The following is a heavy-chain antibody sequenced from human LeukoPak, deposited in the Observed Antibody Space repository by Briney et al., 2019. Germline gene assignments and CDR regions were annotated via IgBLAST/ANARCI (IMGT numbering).Heavy chain of an antibody. CDR3: TTGEGYLIDY. CDR2: IESKTDGGTT. Sequence: GALRLSCAASGFTFSNAWMSWVRQAPGKGLEWVGRIESKTDGGTTDYAAPVKGRFTISRDDSKNTLYLQMNSLKTEDTAVYYCTTGEGYLIDYWGQGTLVTVSS. V-gene: IGHV3-15*04. D-gene: IGHD6-13*01. CDR1: GFTFSNAW. J-gene: IGHJ4*02.